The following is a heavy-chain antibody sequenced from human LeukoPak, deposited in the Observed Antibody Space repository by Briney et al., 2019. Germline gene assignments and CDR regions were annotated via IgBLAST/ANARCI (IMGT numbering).Heavy chain of an antibody. V-gene: IGHV1-18*01. CDR2: ISAYNGNT. D-gene: IGHD3-9*01. CDR3: ARDLPVLRYFPSGSDYYGMDV. CDR1: GYTFTSYG. J-gene: IGHJ6*02. Sequence: ASVKVSCKASGYTFTSYGISWVRQAPGQGLEWMGWISAYNGNTNYAQKLQGRVTMTTDTSTSTAYMELRSLRSDDTAVYYCARDLPVLRYFPSGSDYYGMDVWGQGTTVTVSS.